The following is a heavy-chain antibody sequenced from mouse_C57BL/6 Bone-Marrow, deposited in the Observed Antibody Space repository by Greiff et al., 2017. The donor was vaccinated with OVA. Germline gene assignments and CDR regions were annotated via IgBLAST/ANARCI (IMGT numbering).Heavy chain of an antibody. CDR1: GYTFTDYY. V-gene: IGHV1-76*01. D-gene: IGHD1-1*01. CDR3: AASYGSSYD. Sequence: QVQLQQSGAELVRPGASVKLSCKASGYTFTDYYINWVKQRPGQGLEWIARIYPGSGNTYYNEKFKGKATLTAEKSSSTAYMQLSSLTAEDSAVYFCAASYGSSYDWGQGTLVTVSA. CDR2: IYPGSGNT. J-gene: IGHJ3*01.